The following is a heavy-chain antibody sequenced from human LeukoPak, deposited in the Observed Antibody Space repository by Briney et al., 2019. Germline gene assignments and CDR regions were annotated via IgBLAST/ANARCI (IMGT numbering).Heavy chain of an antibody. Sequence: PSGTLSLTCAVSGGSIGSSNWWSWVRQPPGKGLEWIGEIYHSGSTNYSPSLKSRVTISVDKSKNKFSLKLSSVTAADTAVYYCASLADYYGSGSYYRNDYWGQGTLVTVSS. CDR2: IYHSGST. J-gene: IGHJ4*02. D-gene: IGHD3-10*01. V-gene: IGHV4-4*02. CDR3: ASLADYYGSGSYYRNDY. CDR1: GGSIGSSNW.